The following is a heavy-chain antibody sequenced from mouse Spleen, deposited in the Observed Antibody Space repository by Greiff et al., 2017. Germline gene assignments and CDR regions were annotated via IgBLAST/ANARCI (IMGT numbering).Heavy chain of an antibody. CDR2: ISSGGGNT. CDR1: GFTFSSYA. CDR3: ARNWDGGFDY. Sequence: EVKVVESGGGLVKLGGSLKLSCAASGFTFSSYAMSWVRQTPEKRLEWVATISSGGGNTYYPDSVKGRFTISRDNAKNTLYLQMSSLKSEDTAMYYCARNWDGGFDYWGQGTTLTVSS. J-gene: IGHJ2*01. D-gene: IGHD4-1*01. V-gene: IGHV5-9*04.